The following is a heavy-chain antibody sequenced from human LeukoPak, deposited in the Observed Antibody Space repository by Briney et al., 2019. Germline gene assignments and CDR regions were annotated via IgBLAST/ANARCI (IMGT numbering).Heavy chain of an antibody. CDR1: GYTFTSYG. Sequence: ASVKVSCKASGYTFTSYGISSVRQAPGQGLEWMGWISAYNGNTNYAQKLQGRVTMTTDTSTSTAYMELRSLRSDDTAIYYCARDHWLFSSKTWYYYGMDVWGQGTTVTVSS. D-gene: IGHD3-9*01. V-gene: IGHV1-18*01. CDR2: ISAYNGNT. CDR3: ARDHWLFSSKTWYYYGMDV. J-gene: IGHJ6*02.